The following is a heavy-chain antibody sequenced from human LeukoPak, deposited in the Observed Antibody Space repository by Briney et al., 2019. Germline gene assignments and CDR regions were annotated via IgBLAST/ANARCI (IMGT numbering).Heavy chain of an antibody. J-gene: IGHJ5*02. V-gene: IGHV4-4*02. CDR2: IYHSGST. Sequence: SETLSLTCAVSGGSISNSNWWNWVRQPPGKGLEWIGDIYHSGSTNYNPSLKSRVTISVDKSKNQFSLKLSSVTAADTAVYYCARVEESASFDPWGQGTLVTVSS. CDR1: GGSISNSNW. D-gene: IGHD3-3*01. CDR3: ARVEESASFDP.